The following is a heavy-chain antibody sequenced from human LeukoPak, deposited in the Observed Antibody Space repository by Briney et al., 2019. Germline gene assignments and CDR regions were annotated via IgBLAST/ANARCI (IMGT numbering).Heavy chain of an antibody. CDR3: ARDTYYYDSSGYPPDY. D-gene: IGHD3-22*01. CDR2: IYYSGST. CDR1: GGSISSYY. Sequence: PSETLSLTCTVSGGSISSYYWSWIRQPPGKGLEWIGYIYYSGSTNYNPSLKSRVTMSVDTSKNQFSLKLSSVTAADTAVYYCARDTYYYDSSGYPPDYWGQGTLVTVSS. V-gene: IGHV4-59*12. J-gene: IGHJ4*02.